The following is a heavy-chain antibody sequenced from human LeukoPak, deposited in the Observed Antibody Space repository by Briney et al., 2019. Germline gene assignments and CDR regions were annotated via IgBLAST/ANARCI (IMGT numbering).Heavy chain of an antibody. CDR3: ARNSVVVAAMYYFDY. V-gene: IGHV4-34*01. D-gene: IGHD2-15*01. CDR2: INHSGST. Sequence: MPSETLSLTCAVYGGSFSGYYWSWIRQPPGKGLEWIGEINHSGSTNYNPSLKGRVTISVDTSKNQFSLKLSSVTAADTAVYYCARNSVVVAAMYYFDYWGQGTLVTVSS. CDR1: GGSFSGYY. J-gene: IGHJ4*02.